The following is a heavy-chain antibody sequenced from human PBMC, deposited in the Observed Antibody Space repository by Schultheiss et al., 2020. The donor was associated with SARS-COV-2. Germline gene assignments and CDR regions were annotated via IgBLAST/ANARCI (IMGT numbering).Heavy chain of an antibody. Sequence: SETLSLTCAVYGGSFSAYYWSWIRQPPEKGLEWIGSIYYSGSTNYNPSLKSRVTISVDTSKNQFSLKLSSVTAADTAVYYCAREVFFYYYMDVWGKGTTVTVS. V-gene: IGHV4-59*01. CDR2: IYYSGST. CDR1: GGSFSAYY. D-gene: IGHD2-21*01. J-gene: IGHJ6*03. CDR3: AREVFFYYYMDV.